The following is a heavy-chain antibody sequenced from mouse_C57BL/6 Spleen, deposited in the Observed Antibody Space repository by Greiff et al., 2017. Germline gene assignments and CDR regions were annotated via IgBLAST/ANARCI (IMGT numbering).Heavy chain of an antibody. Sequence: VQLQQSGAELVKPGASVKISCKASGYAFSSYWMNWVKQRPGKGLEWIGQIYPGGGDTNYNGKFKGKATLTADKSSSTAYMQLSSLTSADSAVYFCARKDSSGYLDYWGQGTTLTVSS. CDR3: ARKDSSGYLDY. D-gene: IGHD3-2*02. CDR1: GYAFSSYW. CDR2: IYPGGGDT. J-gene: IGHJ2*01. V-gene: IGHV1-80*01.